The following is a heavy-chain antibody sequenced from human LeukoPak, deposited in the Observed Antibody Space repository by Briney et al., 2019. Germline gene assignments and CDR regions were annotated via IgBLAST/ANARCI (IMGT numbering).Heavy chain of an antibody. CDR1: GFTFSSYS. V-gene: IGHV3-21*01. D-gene: IGHD5-18*01. Sequence: GGSLRLSCAASGFTFSSYSMNWVRQAPGKGLEWVSSISSSSSYIYYADSVKGRFTISRDNAKNSLYLQMNSLRAEDTAVYYCARAPPGLQLDFDYWGQGTLVTVSS. CDR3: ARAPPGLQLDFDY. CDR2: ISSSSSYI. J-gene: IGHJ4*02.